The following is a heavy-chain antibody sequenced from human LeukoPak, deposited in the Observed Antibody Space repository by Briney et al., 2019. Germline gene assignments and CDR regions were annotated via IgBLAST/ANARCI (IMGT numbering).Heavy chain of an antibody. V-gene: IGHV3-33*01. J-gene: IGHJ3*02. CDR1: GFTFSGYG. D-gene: IGHD4-17*01. CDR2: IWYDGSKK. Sequence: PGGSLRLSCAASGFTFSGYGMHWARQAPGKGLEWVAVIWYDGSKKYHADPVKGRFTISRDNSKNTLYLQMNSLRAEDTAVYYCARWGGDYSAFDIWGQGTMVTVSS. CDR3: ARWGGDYSAFDI.